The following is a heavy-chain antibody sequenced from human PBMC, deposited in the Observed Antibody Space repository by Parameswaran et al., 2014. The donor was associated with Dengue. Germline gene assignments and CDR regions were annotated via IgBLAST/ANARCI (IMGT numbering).Heavy chain of an antibody. J-gene: IGHJ4*02. D-gene: IGHD6-19*01. CDR3: ARAGESSGWLLLDN. CDR2: INPNTGGT. V-gene: IGHV1-2*04. Sequence: WVRQAPGQGLEWMGWINPNTGGTNFEQKFQGWVTLTMDTSTTTVYMELSSLKSDYTALYYCARAGESSGWLLLDNWGQGTLVTVSS.